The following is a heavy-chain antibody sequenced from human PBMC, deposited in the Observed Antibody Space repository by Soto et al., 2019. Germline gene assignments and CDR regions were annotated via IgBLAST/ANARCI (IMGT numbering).Heavy chain of an antibody. V-gene: IGHV1-2*04. Sequence: ASVKVSCKASGYTFIGYYMHWVRQAPGQGLEWMGWINPNSGGTNYAQKFQGWVTMTRDTSISTAYMELSRLRSDDTAVYYCARDYGDYVFDYWGQGTLVTVSS. J-gene: IGHJ4*02. CDR3: ARDYGDYVFDY. CDR1: GYTFIGYY. D-gene: IGHD4-17*01. CDR2: INPNSGGT.